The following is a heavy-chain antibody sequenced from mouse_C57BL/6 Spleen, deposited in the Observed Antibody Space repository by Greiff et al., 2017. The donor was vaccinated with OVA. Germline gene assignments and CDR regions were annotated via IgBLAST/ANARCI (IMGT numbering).Heavy chain of an antibody. Sequence: VKLQESGAELVRPGTSVKVSCKASGYAFTNYLIEWVKQRPGQGLEWIGVINPGSGGTNYNEKFKGKATLTADKSSSTAYMQLSSLTSEDSAVYFCARKEFGNAMDYWGQGTSVTVSS. CDR1: GYAFTNYL. CDR3: ARKEFGNAMDY. V-gene: IGHV1-54*01. D-gene: IGHD3-1*01. CDR2: INPGSGGT. J-gene: IGHJ4*01.